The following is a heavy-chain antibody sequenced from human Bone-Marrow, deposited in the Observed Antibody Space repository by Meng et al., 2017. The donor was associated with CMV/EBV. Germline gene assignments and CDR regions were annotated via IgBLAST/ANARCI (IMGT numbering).Heavy chain of an antibody. Sequence: GESLKISCAASGFTFSSYEMNWVRQAPGKGLEWVSYISSSGSTIYYADSVKGRFTISRDNAKNSLYLQMNSLRAEDTAVYYCARDEGTYYDFWSGYSPTYYYYGMDVWGQGTTVTVSS. J-gene: IGHJ6*02. D-gene: IGHD3-3*01. CDR3: ARDEGTYYDFWSGYSPTYYYYGMDV. CDR1: GFTFSSYE. V-gene: IGHV3-48*03. CDR2: ISSSGSTI.